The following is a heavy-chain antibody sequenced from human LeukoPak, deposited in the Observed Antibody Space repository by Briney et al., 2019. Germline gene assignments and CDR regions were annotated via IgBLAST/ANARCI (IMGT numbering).Heavy chain of an antibody. Sequence: GGSLRLSCAASGFTFSNYWMGWVRQAPGKGLEWVANIKGDGSSKYYMDSVKGRFTISRDNAKSSLYLQMNTLRAEDTAVYYCATSHDSSGNDWGQGTLVTVSS. CDR3: ATSHDSSGND. CDR2: IKGDGSSK. D-gene: IGHD3-22*01. J-gene: IGHJ4*02. CDR1: GFTFSNYW. V-gene: IGHV3-7*03.